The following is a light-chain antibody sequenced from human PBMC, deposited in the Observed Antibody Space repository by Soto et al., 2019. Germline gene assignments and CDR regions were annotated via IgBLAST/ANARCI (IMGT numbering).Light chain of an antibody. CDR1: QSVGNNY. V-gene: IGKV3-20*01. Sequence: EIVLTQSPGTLSLSPGERATLSCRASQSVGNNYLAWYQQKPGQAPRLLIYTASIRATGIPDRFSGSGSGIDFTLTISRLEPEDFAVYYCHQHAESPLTFGGGTKVDIK. J-gene: IGKJ4*01. CDR2: TAS. CDR3: HQHAESPLT.